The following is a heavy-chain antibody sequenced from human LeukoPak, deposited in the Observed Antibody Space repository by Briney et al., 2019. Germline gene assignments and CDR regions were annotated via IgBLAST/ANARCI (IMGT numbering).Heavy chain of an antibody. Sequence: GGSLRLSCAASGFTFSSYSMNWVRQAPGKGLEWVSSITRSNYIYYADSVKGRFTISRDNAKNSLYLQMNSLRAEDTAVYYCARVARYGDYIGGSDYWGQGALVTVSS. D-gene: IGHD4-17*01. J-gene: IGHJ4*02. CDR2: ITRSNYI. CDR1: GFTFSSYS. V-gene: IGHV3-21*01. CDR3: ARVARYGDYIGGSDY.